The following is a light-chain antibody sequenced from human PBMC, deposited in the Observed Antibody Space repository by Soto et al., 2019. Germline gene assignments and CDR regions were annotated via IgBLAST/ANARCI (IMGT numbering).Light chain of an antibody. CDR3: QQSSNWPLWT. J-gene: IGKJ1*01. Sequence: EIVLTQSPATLSLSPGERATLSCRASQSVSSYLAWYQQNPGQAPRLLIYDASNRATGIPARFSGSGSGTDFTLTISSLEPEDFAVYYCQQSSNWPLWTFDKGTKVEIK. CDR1: QSVSSY. V-gene: IGKV3-11*01. CDR2: DAS.